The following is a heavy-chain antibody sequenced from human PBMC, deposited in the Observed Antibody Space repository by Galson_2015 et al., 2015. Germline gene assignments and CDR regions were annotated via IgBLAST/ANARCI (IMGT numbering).Heavy chain of an antibody. CDR1: GFTVSSNY. J-gene: IGHJ4*02. CDR2: IYSDGRT. Sequence: SLRLSCAASGFTVSSNYMSWVRQAPGKGLDWVSVIYSDGRTYYADSVKGRFTISRDNSKNTLYLQMNSLRAEDTAVYYCARDLGTYSSSWYGGYDSWGQGTLVTVSS. V-gene: IGHV3-53*01. CDR3: ARDLGTYSSSWYGGYDS. D-gene: IGHD6-13*01.